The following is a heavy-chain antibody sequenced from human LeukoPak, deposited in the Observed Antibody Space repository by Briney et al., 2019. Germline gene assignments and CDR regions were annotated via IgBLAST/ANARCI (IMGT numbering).Heavy chain of an antibody. CDR3: ARLRKEDWNFFDS. Sequence: AAVKVSCKASGYTFTSYDINWVRQATGQGLEWMGWMNPNSGNTGYAQKFQGRVTITRNTSISTAYMELSSLRSEDTAVYYCARLRKEDWNFFDSWGQGTLVTVSS. J-gene: IGHJ4*02. CDR1: GYTFTSYD. D-gene: IGHD3/OR15-3a*01. V-gene: IGHV1-8*03. CDR2: MNPNSGNT.